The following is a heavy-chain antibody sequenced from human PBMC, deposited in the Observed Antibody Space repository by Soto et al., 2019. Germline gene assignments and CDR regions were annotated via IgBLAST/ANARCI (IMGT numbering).Heavy chain of an antibody. V-gene: IGHV3-48*04. CDR2: IGSSSSDT. CDR3: ARDYDFWSGYLSGHFDY. CDR1: GFTFNTYA. D-gene: IGHD3-3*01. J-gene: IGHJ4*02. Sequence: EVQLLESGGGLAQPGGSLRLSCAASGFTFNTYAMNWVRQAPGKGLEWVAYIGSSSSDTNYADSVKGRFTISRDNAKNSLFLQMNNLRVDDTAVYYCARDYDFWSGYLSGHFDYWGQGTLVTVSS.